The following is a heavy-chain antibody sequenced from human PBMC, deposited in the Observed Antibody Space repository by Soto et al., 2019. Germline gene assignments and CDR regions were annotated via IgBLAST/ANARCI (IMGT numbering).Heavy chain of an antibody. J-gene: IGHJ5*02. D-gene: IGHD4-4*01. CDR3: AKSVISETNWFDP. V-gene: IGHV3-30*18. CDR1: GFIFSNYV. CDR2: TSPDGSDE. Sequence: PGGSLRLSCVASGFIFSNYVIHLVRQSPGKGLEWVAVTSPDGSDEYYADSVKGRFTISRDNSKNTLYLQMNSLRAGDTAVYYCAKSVISETNWFDPWGQGTLVTVSS.